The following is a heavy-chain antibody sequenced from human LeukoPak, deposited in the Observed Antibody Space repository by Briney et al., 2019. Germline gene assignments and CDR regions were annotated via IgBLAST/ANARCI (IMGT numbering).Heavy chain of an antibody. V-gene: IGHV4-59*01. Sequence: SETLSLTCTVSGGSISSYYWSWIRQPPGKGLEWIGYIYYSGSTNYNPSLKSRVTISVDTSKNQFSLKLSSVTAGDTAVYYCARGGYQMLVGWFDPWGQGTLVTVSS. CDR3: ARGGYQMLVGWFDP. CDR1: GGSISSYY. J-gene: IGHJ5*02. D-gene: IGHD2-2*01. CDR2: IYYSGST.